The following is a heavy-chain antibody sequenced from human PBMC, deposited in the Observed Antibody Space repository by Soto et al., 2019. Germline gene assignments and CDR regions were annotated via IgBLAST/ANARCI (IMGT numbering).Heavy chain of an antibody. D-gene: IGHD2-15*01. J-gene: IGHJ3*02. V-gene: IGHV4-34*01. CDR2: TNHSGST. CDR3: ARGDVCSGGSCPAAFDI. CDR1: GGSFSGYY. Sequence: SETLSLTCAVYGGSFSGYYWSWIRQPPGKGLEWIGETNHSGSTNYNPSLKSRVTISVDTSKNQFSLKLSSVTAADTAVYYCARGDVCSGGSCPAAFDIWGQGTMVTVSS.